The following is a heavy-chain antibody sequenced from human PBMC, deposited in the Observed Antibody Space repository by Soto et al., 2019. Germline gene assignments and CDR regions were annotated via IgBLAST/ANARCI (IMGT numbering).Heavy chain of an antibody. CDR1: GFTFSDYY. D-gene: IGHD1-7*01. Sequence: QVQVVESGGGLVKPGGSLRLSCAASGFTFSDYYMSWIRQAPGKGLEWVSFISSSSDSTKYADSVKGRFTISRDNAKNSLYLQLNSLRAEDTAVYYCARGGVKGTTSRGQVYIWGQGTLVTVSS. CDR2: ISSSSDST. V-gene: IGHV3-11*06. J-gene: IGHJ4*02. CDR3: ARGGVKGTTSRGQVYI.